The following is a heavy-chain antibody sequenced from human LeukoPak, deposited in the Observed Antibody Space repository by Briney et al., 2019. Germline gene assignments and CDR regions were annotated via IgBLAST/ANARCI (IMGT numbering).Heavy chain of an antibody. Sequence: PGGSLRLSCAASGFTFSDYSMNWIRQAPGKGLEWVLVISDSGGNTYYADSVKGRFTISRDNSKNTLYLQMNSLRAEDTAVYYCAKLKRLVAGGGLDYWGQGTLVTVSS. CDR1: GFTFSDYS. D-gene: IGHD6-19*01. CDR3: AKLKRLVAGGGLDY. CDR2: ISDSGGNT. V-gene: IGHV3-23*01. J-gene: IGHJ4*02.